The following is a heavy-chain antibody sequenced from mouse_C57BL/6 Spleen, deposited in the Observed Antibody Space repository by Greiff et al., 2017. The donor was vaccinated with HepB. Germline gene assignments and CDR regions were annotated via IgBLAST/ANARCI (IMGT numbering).Heavy chain of an antibody. CDR3: ARDPSYYGSSYDAMDY. J-gene: IGHJ4*01. CDR1: GYSITSGYY. D-gene: IGHD1-1*01. CDR2: ISYDGSN. Sequence: EVQLVESGPGLVKPSQSLSLTCSVTGYSITSGYYWNWIRQFPGNKLEWMGYISYDGSNNYNPSLKNRISITRDTSKNQFFLKLNSVTTEDTATYYCARDPSYYGSSYDAMDYWGQGTSVTVSS. V-gene: IGHV3-6*01.